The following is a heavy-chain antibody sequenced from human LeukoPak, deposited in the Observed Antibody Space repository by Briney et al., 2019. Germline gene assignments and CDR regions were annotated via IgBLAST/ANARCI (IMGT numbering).Heavy chain of an antibody. J-gene: IGHJ4*02. D-gene: IGHD2-15*01. V-gene: IGHV1-46*01. Sequence: ASVKVSCKASGYTFTTYYIHWVRQAPGQGLEWMGIINPRGGSTSYAQKFQGRVTMTRATSTSTVYMELSSLRSEDTAVYHCARDPGGGYCSGGSCYAFDYWGQGTLVTVSS. CDR2: INPRGGST. CDR3: ARDPGGGYCSGGSCYAFDY. CDR1: GYTFTTYY.